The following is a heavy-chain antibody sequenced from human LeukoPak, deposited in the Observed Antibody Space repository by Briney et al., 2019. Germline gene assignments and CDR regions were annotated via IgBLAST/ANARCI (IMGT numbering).Heavy chain of an antibody. D-gene: IGHD6-13*01. Sequence: SVKVSCKASGGTFSSYAISRVRQAPGQGLEWMGRIIPIFGTANYAQKFQGRVTITTDESTSTAYMELSSLRSEDTAVYYCARSSIAAAGPFDYWGQGTLVTVSS. CDR1: GGTFSSYA. V-gene: IGHV1-69*05. CDR3: ARSSIAAAGPFDY. J-gene: IGHJ4*02. CDR2: IIPIFGTA.